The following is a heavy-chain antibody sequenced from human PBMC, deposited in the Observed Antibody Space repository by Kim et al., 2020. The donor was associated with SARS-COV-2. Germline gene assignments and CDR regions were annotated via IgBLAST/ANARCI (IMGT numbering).Heavy chain of an antibody. D-gene: IGHD6-13*01. J-gene: IGHJ5*02. CDR3: ARDRIAAAGTTDWFDP. Sequence: SVKVSCKASGGTFSSYAISWVRQAPGQGLEWMGRIIPILGIANYAQKFQGRVTITADKSTSTAYMELSSLRSEDTAVYYWARDRIAAAGTTDWFDPWGQGTLVTVSS. CDR1: GGTFSSYA. V-gene: IGHV1-69*04. CDR2: IIPILGIA.